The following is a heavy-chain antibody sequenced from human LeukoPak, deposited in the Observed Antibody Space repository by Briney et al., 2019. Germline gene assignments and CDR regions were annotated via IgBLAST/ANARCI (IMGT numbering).Heavy chain of an antibody. V-gene: IGHV1-2*02. J-gene: IGHJ4*02. CDR3: AKDLGYFDWLPALFVY. D-gene: IGHD3-9*01. CDR1: GYTFTGYY. Sequence: GASVKVSCKASGYTFTGYYMHWVRQAPGQGLEWMGWINPNSGGTNYAQKFQGRVTMTRDTSISTAYMELSRLRSDDTAVYYCAKDLGYFDWLPALFVYWGQGTLVTVSS. CDR2: INPNSGGT.